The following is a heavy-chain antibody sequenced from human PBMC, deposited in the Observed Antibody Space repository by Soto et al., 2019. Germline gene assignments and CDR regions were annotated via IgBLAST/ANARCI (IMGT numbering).Heavy chain of an antibody. J-gene: IGHJ4*02. CDR1: GFTFSRYG. V-gene: IGHV3-21*06. D-gene: IGHD2-8*01. CDR3: ARDCTNGVCFGY. Sequence: PGGSLRLSCAASGFTFSRYGMNWVRRAPGRGLEWVAFISSSSSDIYYVDSVKGRFTISRDNAKNSVYLQMNSLRAEDTAVYYCARDCTNGVCFGYWGQGTLVTVSS. CDR2: ISSSSSDI.